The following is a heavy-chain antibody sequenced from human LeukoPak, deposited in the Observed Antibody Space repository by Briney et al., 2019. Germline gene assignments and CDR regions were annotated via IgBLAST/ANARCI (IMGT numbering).Heavy chain of an antibody. J-gene: IGHJ6*03. Sequence: GGSLRLSCAASGFTFSSYWMHWVRQAPGKGLVWVSRINSDGSSTSYADSVKGRFTISRDNSKNTLSLQMNSLRAEDTAVYYCAKADQGNYYYYMDVWGKGTTVTVSS. V-gene: IGHV3-74*01. CDR3: AKADQGNYYYYMDV. CDR1: GFTFSSYW. CDR2: INSDGSST. D-gene: IGHD2-2*01.